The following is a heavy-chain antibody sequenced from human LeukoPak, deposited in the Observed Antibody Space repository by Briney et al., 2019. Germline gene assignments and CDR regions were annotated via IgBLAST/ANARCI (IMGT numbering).Heavy chain of an antibody. CDR3: ARDHSYASRGGSFDY. Sequence: GASVKVSCKASRYSFTNYGISWVRQAPGQGLEWMGWISAHNGNTNYAQKLQGRVTMTTDTSTSTAYMELRTLRSDDTAVYYCARDHSYASRGGSFDYWGQGTLFTVSS. V-gene: IGHV1-18*01. CDR1: RYSFTNYG. CDR2: ISAHNGNT. J-gene: IGHJ4*02. D-gene: IGHD3-16*01.